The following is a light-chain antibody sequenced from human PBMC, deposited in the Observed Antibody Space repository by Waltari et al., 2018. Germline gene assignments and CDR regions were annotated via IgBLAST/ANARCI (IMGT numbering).Light chain of an antibody. CDR2: EVN. CDR3: SSFTVSTHVI. Sequence: QSALTQPPSASGSPGQAITISCTGTSSDVGAYNYVSWYQQHPGKGPKLIIYEVNRRPSGVPHRFSGSKSGNTASLTVSGLQAEDEADYYCSSFTVSTHVIFGGGTKLTVL. J-gene: IGLJ2*01. V-gene: IGLV2-8*01. CDR1: SSDVGAYNY.